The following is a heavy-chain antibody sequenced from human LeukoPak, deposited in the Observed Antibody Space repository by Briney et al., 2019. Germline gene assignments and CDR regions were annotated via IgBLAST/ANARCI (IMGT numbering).Heavy chain of an antibody. CDR1: GGSFSGYY. Sequence: PSETLSLTCAVHGGSFSGYYWSWIRQPPGKGLEWIGEINHSGSTNYNPSLKSRVTISVDTSKNQFSLKLSSVTAADTAVYYCARAGKRPFDYWGQGTLVTVSS. J-gene: IGHJ4*02. D-gene: IGHD4-23*01. CDR2: INHSGST. CDR3: ARAGKRPFDY. V-gene: IGHV4-34*01.